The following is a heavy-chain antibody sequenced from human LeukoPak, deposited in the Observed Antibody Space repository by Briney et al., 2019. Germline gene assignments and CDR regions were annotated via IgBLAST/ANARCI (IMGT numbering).Heavy chain of an antibody. CDR1: GFTFSNAW. CDR2: IKSRTDGGTT. D-gene: IGHD1-26*01. Sequence: GGSLRLSCAASGFTFSNAWMSWVRQAPGKGLEWIGRIKSRTDGGTTDYAAPVKGRFTISRDDSKNTLFLQMNSLQTEDTAVYYCTTDRGFRGNYLYFFQHWGQGTLVTVSS. J-gene: IGHJ1*01. V-gene: IGHV3-15*01. CDR3: TTDRGFRGNYLYFFQH.